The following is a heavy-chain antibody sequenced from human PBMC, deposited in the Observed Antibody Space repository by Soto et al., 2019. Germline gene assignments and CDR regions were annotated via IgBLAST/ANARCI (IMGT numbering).Heavy chain of an antibody. J-gene: IGHJ4*02. Sequence: SETLSLTCTVSGGSISSSSFHLGWIRQPPGKGLEWIGSIYYSGSTYYSPSLKSRVTISVDTSKNQFSLKLSSVTAADTAVYYCARDKITGLFDYWGQGALVTVSS. V-gene: IGHV4-39*07. CDR1: GGSISSSSFH. CDR3: ARDKITGLFDY. D-gene: IGHD2-8*02. CDR2: IYYSGST.